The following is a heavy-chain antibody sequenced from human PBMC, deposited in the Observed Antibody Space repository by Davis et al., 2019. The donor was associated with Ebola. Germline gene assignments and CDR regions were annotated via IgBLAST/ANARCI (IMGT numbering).Heavy chain of an antibody. CDR3: ARGRTTVTTHFDY. V-gene: IGHV4-38-2*01. CDR2: IYHSGSA. CDR1: GYSISSGYY. D-gene: IGHD4-17*01. Sequence: PSETLSLTCAVSGYSISSGYYWGWIRQPPGKGLEWIGSIYHSGSAYYNPSLKSRVTISVDTSKNQFSLKLSSVTAADTAVYYCARGRTTVTTHFDYWGQGTLVIVSS. J-gene: IGHJ4*02.